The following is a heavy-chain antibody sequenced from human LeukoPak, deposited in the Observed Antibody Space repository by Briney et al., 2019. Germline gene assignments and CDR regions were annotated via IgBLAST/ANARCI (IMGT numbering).Heavy chain of an antibody. CDR1: GYTFTSYG. CDR3: ARVRAVYGYEAYFDL. V-gene: IGHV1-18*01. Sequence: ASVKVSCKASGYTFTSYGISWVRQAPGQGLEWVGWISAYNGNTNYAQKLQGRVTMTTDTSTSTAYMELRSLRSDDTAVYYCARVRAVYGYEAYFDLWGRGTLVTVSS. CDR2: ISAYNGNT. J-gene: IGHJ2*01. D-gene: IGHD5-12*01.